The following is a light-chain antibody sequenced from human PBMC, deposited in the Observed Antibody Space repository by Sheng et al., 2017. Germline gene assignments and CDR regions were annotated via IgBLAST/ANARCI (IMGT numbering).Light chain of an antibody. V-gene: IGLV2-14*02. CDR2: EGS. CDR1: SSDVGSYNL. Sequence: QSALTQPASVSGSPGQSITISCTGTSSDVGSYNLVSWYQQYSGKAPKLMIYEGSKRPSGVSNRFSGSKSDNTASLTISGLQAEDEADYYCFSYTSSSTKVFGGGTKLTVL. CDR3: FSYTSSSTKV. J-gene: IGLJ3*02.